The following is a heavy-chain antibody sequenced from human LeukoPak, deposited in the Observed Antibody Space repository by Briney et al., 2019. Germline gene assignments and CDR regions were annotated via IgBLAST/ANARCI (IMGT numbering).Heavy chain of an antibody. CDR1: GYTLTELS. CDR3: ATDIDWRRYFDY. D-gene: IGHD2-21*01. J-gene: IGHJ4*02. V-gene: IGHV1-24*01. Sequence: ASVKVSCKVSGYTLTELSMHWVRQAPGKGLEWMGGFDPEDGETIYAQKFQGRVTMTEDTSTDTAYMELSSLRSEDTAVYYCATDIDWRRYFDYWGQGTLVTVSS. CDR2: FDPEDGET.